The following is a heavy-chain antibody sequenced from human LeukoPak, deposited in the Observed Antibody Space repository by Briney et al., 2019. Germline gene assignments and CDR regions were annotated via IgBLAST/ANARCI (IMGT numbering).Heavy chain of an antibody. CDR1: SGSISSYY. D-gene: IGHD3-22*01. CDR2: IYYSGST. Sequence: SETLSLTCTVSSGSISSYYWSWVRQPPGKGLEWIGYIYYSGSTKYNPSLKGRATISVDTSKNQFSLKLSSVTAADTAVYYCARHKDHYDSSGYYSPSDYWGQGTLVTVSS. V-gene: IGHV4-59*08. J-gene: IGHJ4*02. CDR3: ARHKDHYDSSGYYSPSDY.